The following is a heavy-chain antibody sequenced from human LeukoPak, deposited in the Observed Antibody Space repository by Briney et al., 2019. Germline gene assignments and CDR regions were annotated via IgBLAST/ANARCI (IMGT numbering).Heavy chain of an antibody. CDR1: GYTFTSYG. D-gene: IGHD1-26*01. CDR3: ARVGRISGSYSGYDY. V-gene: IGHV1-18*01. Sequence: ASVKVSCKASGYTFTSYGISWVRQAPGQGLEWMGWISAYNGNTNYAQKLQGRVTMTTDTSTSTAYMELSRLRSDDTAVYYCARVGRISGSYSGYDYWGQGTLVTVSS. J-gene: IGHJ4*02. CDR2: ISAYNGNT.